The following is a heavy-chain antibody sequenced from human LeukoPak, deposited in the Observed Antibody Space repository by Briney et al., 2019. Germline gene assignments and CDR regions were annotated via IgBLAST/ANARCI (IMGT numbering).Heavy chain of an antibody. CDR2: IYYSAST. D-gene: IGHD2-15*01. CDR1: GGSISSYY. Sequence: SETLSLACTVSGGSISSYYWHWIREPPGKGLEWIGYIYYSASTNYNPSLKSRVTISVDTSKNQFSLKLSSVTAADTAVYYCARPAPGGGAFDIWGQGTMVTVSS. CDR3: ARPAPGGGAFDI. V-gene: IGHV4-59*01. J-gene: IGHJ3*02.